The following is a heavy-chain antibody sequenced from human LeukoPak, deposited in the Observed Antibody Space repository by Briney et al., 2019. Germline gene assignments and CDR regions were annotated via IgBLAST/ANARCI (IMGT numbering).Heavy chain of an antibody. CDR3: ARAQGVGSGSYYPFDP. J-gene: IGHJ5*02. CDR2: INPNSGGT. D-gene: IGHD3-10*01. CDR1: GYTFTGYY. V-gene: IGHV1-2*02. Sequence: GASVKVFCKASGYTFTGYYMHWVRQAPGQGLEWMGWINPNSGGTNYAQKFQGRVTMTRDTSISTAYMELSRLRSDDTAVYYCARAQGVGSGSYYPFDPWGQGTLVTVSS.